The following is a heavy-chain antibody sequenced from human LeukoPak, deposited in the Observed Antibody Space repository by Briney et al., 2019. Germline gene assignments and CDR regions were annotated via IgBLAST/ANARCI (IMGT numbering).Heavy chain of an antibody. D-gene: IGHD3-22*01. J-gene: IGHJ4*02. CDR1: GFTFSSYG. CDR2: IWYDGSNK. V-gene: IGHV3-33*01. Sequence: QTGGSLRLSCAASGFTFSSYGMHWVRQAPGKGLEWVAVIWYDGSNKYYADSVKGRFTISRDNSKNTLYLQMNSLRAEDTAVYYYARDGETYYYDSSGYYPDYWGQGTLVTVSS. CDR3: ARDGETYYYDSSGYYPDY.